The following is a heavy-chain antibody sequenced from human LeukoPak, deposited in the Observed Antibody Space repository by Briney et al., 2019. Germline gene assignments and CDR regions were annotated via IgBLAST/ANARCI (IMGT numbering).Heavy chain of an antibody. J-gene: IGHJ3*02. CDR1: GFTFDDYD. Sequence: GRSLRLSCAASGFTFDDYDMHWARQAPGKGREGVSGNSWNIGSIVYAGTVKGRFTISRDTAKKSLILQMNSLRAEDTALYYCAKDMAVHGSGSYPWAFDIWGQGTMVTVSS. CDR3: AKDMAVHGSGSYPWAFDI. CDR2: NSWNIGSI. V-gene: IGHV3-9*01. D-gene: IGHD3-10*01.